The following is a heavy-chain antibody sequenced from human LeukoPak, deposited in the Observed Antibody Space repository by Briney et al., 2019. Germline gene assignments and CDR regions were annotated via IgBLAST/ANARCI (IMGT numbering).Heavy chain of an antibody. D-gene: IGHD3-16*01. CDR1: GYTFTSYY. CDR2: INPSGGST. J-gene: IGHJ4*02. V-gene: IGHV1-46*01. CDR3: ARVGGSRVFDY. Sequence: ASVKVSRKASGYTFTSYYMHWVRQAPGQGLEWMGIINPSGGSTSYAQKFQGRVTMTRDTSTSTVYMELSSLRSEDTAVYYCARVGGSRVFDYWGQGTLVTVSS.